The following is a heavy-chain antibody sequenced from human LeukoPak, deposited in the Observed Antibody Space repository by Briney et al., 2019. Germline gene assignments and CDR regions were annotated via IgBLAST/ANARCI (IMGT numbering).Heavy chain of an antibody. V-gene: IGHV3-30*02. CDR3: AKAGSYRATIDY. Sequence: GGSLRLSCAASGFTFSSYGMHWVRQAPGKGLEWVAVIWYDGSNKYYADSVKGRFTISRDNSKNTLYLQMNSLRAEDTAVYYCAKAGSYRATIDYWGQGTLVTVSS. CDR2: IWYDGSNK. J-gene: IGHJ4*02. CDR1: GFTFSSYG. D-gene: IGHD1-26*01.